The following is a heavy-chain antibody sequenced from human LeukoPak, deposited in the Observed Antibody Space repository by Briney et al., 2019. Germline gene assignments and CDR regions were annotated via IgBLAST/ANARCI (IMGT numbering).Heavy chain of an antibody. CDR3: ARDLGNFDRGGSHFDP. D-gene: IGHD5-24*01. Sequence: GSLRLSCAASGFSFTTYWMSWVRQAPGKGPEWMANIKQDGSEKYYVDSVKGRFTISRDNAKNSLYLQMNSLRAEDTAVYHCARDLGNFDRGGSHFDPWGQGALVIVSS. CDR2: IKQDGSEK. CDR1: GFSFTTYW. V-gene: IGHV3-7*01. J-gene: IGHJ5*02.